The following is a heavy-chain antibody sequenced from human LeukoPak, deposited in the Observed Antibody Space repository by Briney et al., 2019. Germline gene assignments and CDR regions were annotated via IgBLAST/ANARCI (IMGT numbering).Heavy chain of an antibody. CDR2: IYPGDSDT. CDR3: ARPLTGMAAVAY. CDR1: GYSFTTYW. D-gene: IGHD6-13*01. J-gene: IGHJ4*02. V-gene: IGHV5-51*01. Sequence: GESLKISCKGSGYSFTTYWIAWVRQMPGKGLEWMGIIYPGDSDTRYSPSFQGQVTISADKSTSTAYLQWSSLKASDTAVYFCARPLTGMAAVAYWGQGTLVTVSS.